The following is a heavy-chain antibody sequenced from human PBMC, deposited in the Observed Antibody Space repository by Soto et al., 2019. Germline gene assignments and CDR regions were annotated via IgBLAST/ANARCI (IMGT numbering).Heavy chain of an antibody. D-gene: IGHD6-6*01. Sequence: EVQLLESGGGLVQPVGSLRLSCAAAGCNFSSYAMSWVRQAPGKGLEWVSAISGSGGSTYYADSVKGRFTISRDNSKNTLYLQMNSLRAEDTAVYYCAKASPHSSSSDYWGQGTLVTVSS. CDR3: AKASPHSSSSDY. J-gene: IGHJ4*02. CDR1: GCNFSSYA. CDR2: ISGSGGST. V-gene: IGHV3-23*01.